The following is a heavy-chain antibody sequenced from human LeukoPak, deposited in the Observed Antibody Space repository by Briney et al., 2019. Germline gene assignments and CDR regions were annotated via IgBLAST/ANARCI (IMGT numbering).Heavy chain of an antibody. D-gene: IGHD3-22*01. CDR3: ARGSYYDSTDAFDI. CDR2: IIPIFGTA. Sequence: GASVKVSCKASGGTFSSYAISWVRQAPGQGLEWMGGIIPIFGTANYAQKFQGRVTITADESTSTAYMELSSLRSEDTAVYYCARGSYYDSTDAFDIWGQGTMVTVSS. J-gene: IGHJ3*02. V-gene: IGHV1-69*01. CDR1: GGTFSSYA.